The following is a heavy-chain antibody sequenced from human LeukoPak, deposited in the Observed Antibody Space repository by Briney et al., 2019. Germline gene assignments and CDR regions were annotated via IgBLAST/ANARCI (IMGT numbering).Heavy chain of an antibody. CDR2: IYWDDDK. Sequence: SGPALVKPTQTLTLTCTSSGFSLSSGAEGVGWVRQPPGKALEWLSLIYWDDDKRYSPSLNNRLSITKDTSKNQVVLTLANLDPLDTATYYCAHRLLSSAGAYDFWGPGTMVTVSS. V-gene: IGHV2-5*02. CDR1: GFSLSSGAEG. J-gene: IGHJ3*01. D-gene: IGHD2-15*01. CDR3: AHRLLSSAGAYDF.